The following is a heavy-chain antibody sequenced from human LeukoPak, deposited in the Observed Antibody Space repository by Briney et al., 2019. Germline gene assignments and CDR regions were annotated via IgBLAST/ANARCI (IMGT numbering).Heavy chain of an antibody. Sequence: SGGSLRLSCAASGFTFSSYGMHWVRQAPGKGLEWVAVISYDGSNKYYADSVKGRFTISRDNSKNTLYLQMNSLRAEDTAVYYCARSIFGVARLDYWGQGTLVTVSS. V-gene: IGHV3-30*03. D-gene: IGHD3-3*02. CDR2: ISYDGSNK. CDR3: ARSIFGVARLDY. J-gene: IGHJ4*02. CDR1: GFTFSSYG.